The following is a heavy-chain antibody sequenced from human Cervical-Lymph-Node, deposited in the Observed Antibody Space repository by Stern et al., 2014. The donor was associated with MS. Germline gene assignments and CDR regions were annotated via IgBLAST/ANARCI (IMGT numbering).Heavy chain of an antibody. CDR2: ITSDGSIT. V-gene: IGHV3-74*01. Sequence: VQLVQSGGGLVQPGGSLRLSCAASGFTFSSYWMHWVRQVPGKGLVWVSRITSDGSITTNADSVKDRFTISRDNAKNTLYLQMNSLRVEDTAVYYCVRESGIGSYRTSDYWGQGTLVTVSS. J-gene: IGHJ4*02. CDR1: GFTFSSYW. CDR3: VRESGIGSYRTSDY. D-gene: IGHD3-22*01.